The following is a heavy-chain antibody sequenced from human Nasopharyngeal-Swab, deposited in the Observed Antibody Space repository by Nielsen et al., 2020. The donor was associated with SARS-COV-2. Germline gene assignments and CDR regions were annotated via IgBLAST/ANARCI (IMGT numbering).Heavy chain of an antibody. Sequence: KVSCKGSGYSFTSYWIGWVRQMPGKGLEWMGIIYPGDSDTRYSPSFQGQVTISADKSISTAYLQWSSLKASDTAMYYCARGVSGFGVVTKGGWFDPWGQGTLVTVSS. CDR3: ARGVSGFGVVTKGGWFDP. CDR1: GYSFTSYW. D-gene: IGHD3-3*01. CDR2: IYPGDSDT. V-gene: IGHV5-51*01. J-gene: IGHJ5*02.